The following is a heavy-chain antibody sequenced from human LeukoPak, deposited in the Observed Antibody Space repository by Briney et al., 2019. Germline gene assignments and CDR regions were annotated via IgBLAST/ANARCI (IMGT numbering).Heavy chain of an antibody. CDR3: ARVCSTTTCYPANDY. V-gene: IGHV3-64*02. CDR1: GFAFSNYA. CDR2: ITSNGSST. J-gene: IGHJ4*02. D-gene: IGHD2-2*01. Sequence: GGSLRLSCAASGFAFSNYAMHWVRQAPGKGLEYVSAITSNGSSTYYADSVKGRLTISRDNSKSTLYLHMGSLRAEDMAVYYCARVCSTTTCYPANDYWGQGTLVTVSS.